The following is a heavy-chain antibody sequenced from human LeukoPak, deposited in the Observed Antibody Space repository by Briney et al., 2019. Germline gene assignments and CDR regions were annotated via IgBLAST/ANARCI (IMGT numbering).Heavy chain of an antibody. Sequence: GGSLRLSCAASGFTFSSYSMNWVRQAPGKGLEWVSYISSGSSTIYYADSVKSRFTISRDNAKNSLYLHMNSLRAEDTAVYYCAKVNRGTMVRGSTIDSWGQGTLVTVSS. J-gene: IGHJ4*02. V-gene: IGHV3-48*01. CDR2: ISSGSSTI. CDR1: GFTFSSYS. D-gene: IGHD3-10*01. CDR3: AKVNRGTMVRGSTIDS.